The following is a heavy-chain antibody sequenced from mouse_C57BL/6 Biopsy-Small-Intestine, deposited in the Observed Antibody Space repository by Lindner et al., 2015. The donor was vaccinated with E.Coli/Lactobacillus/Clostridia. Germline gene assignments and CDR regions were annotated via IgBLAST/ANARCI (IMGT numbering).Heavy chain of an antibody. D-gene: IGHD1-1*01. CDR3: ARAYRGYSSGWYYYYGMDV. V-gene: IGHV1-81*01. CDR1: GGTFSSYA. Sequence: SCKASGGTFSSYAISWVRQAPGQGLEWMGGIIPIFGTANYAQKLQGRVTITADESTSTAYMELSSLRSEDTAVYYCARAYRGYSSGWYYYYGMDVWGQGTTVTVSS. J-gene: IGHJ1*01. CDR2: IIPIFGTA.